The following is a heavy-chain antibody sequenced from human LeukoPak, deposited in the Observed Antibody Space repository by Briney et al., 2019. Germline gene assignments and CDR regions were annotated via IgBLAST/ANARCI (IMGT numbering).Heavy chain of an antibody. CDR3: ARVGDSSGWHGRVDY. D-gene: IGHD6-19*01. V-gene: IGHV4-59*01. CDR2: IYYGGST. CDR1: GGSISSYY. Sequence: SETLSLTCTVSGGSISSYYWNWIRQPPGKGLEWIGYIYYGGSTYNPSLKGRVTISVDTSKNQFSLKLSSVTAADTAVYYCARVGDSSGWHGRVDYWGQGTLVTVSS. J-gene: IGHJ4*02.